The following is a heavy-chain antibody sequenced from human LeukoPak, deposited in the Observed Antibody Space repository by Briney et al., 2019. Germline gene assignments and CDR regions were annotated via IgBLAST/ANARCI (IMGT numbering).Heavy chain of an antibody. Sequence: TGGSLRLSCAASGFTFSSYEMNWVRQAPGKGLEWVSYISSSSSTIYYADSVKGRFTISRDNAKNSLYLQMNSLRAEDTAVYYCARSTVTTNRDYWGQGTLVTVSS. CDR1: GFTFSSYE. CDR2: ISSSSSTI. D-gene: IGHD4-17*01. V-gene: IGHV3-48*01. J-gene: IGHJ4*02. CDR3: ARSTVTTNRDY.